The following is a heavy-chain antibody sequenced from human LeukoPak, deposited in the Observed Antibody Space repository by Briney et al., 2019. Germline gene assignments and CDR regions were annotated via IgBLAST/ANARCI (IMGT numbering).Heavy chain of an antibody. V-gene: IGHV3-74*01. Sequence: PGGSLRLSCAASGFTFSSYWMHWVRQAPGKGLVWVSRLNSDGSSTNYADSVKGRFTISRDNAKNTLYLQTNSLRDEDTAVFYCARSRYDYIWGIDYWGQGTLVTVSS. CDR1: GFTFSSYW. J-gene: IGHJ4*02. CDR3: ARSRYDYIWGIDY. D-gene: IGHD3-16*01. CDR2: LNSDGSST.